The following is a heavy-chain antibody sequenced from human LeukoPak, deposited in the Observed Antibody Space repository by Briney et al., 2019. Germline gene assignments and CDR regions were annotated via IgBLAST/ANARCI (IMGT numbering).Heavy chain of an antibody. J-gene: IGHJ4*02. CDR1: GFPFVGMA. D-gene: IGHD4-11*01. CDR3: ARDRVTVTHIYFDY. CDR2: IFACGSTT. V-gene: IGHV3-NL1*01. Sequence: GGPRRLSFAASGFPFVGMAMIWAGRLPGKGREWVPFIFACGSTTKYADSVKGRFTISRDNSKNTLYLQMNSLRAEDTAVYYCARDRVTVTHIYFDYWGQGTLVTVSS.